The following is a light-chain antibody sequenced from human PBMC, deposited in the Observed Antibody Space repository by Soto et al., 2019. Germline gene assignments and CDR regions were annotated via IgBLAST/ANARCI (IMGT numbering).Light chain of an antibody. V-gene: IGKV1-5*03. CDR1: QTISGW. J-gene: IGKJ3*01. Sequence: DIQMTQSPSTLSASVRDIVTITCRASQTISGWLAWYQQKPGKAPKLLIYKASGLQSGVPSRFSGSASGTEFTLTISSLQPDDFATYYCQQYNTFPLTFGPGTKVDVK. CDR2: KAS. CDR3: QQYNTFPLT.